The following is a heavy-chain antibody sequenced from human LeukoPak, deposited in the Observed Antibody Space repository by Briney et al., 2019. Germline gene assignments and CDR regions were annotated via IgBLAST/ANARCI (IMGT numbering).Heavy chain of an antibody. V-gene: IGHV3-30*18. CDR3: AKDSVVVTGTYYFDY. J-gene: IGHJ4*02. D-gene: IGHD2-21*02. CDR2: ISYDGSNK. CDR1: GFTFRSYD. Sequence: PGGSLRLSCAASGFTFRSYDMHWVRQDPGKGLEWVAVISYDGSNKFYSDSVKGRFTISRDNSKNTLYLQMNSLRAEDTAVYYCAKDSVVVTGTYYFDYWGQGTLVTVSS.